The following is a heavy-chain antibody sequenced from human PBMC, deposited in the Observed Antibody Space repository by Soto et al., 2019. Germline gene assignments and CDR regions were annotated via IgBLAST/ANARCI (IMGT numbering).Heavy chain of an antibody. CDR1: GGTFSSDA. CDR2: IIPIYDTA. CDR3: EVGAAARLSAYYYYYAMDV. J-gene: IGHJ6*02. D-gene: IGHD6-6*01. Sequence: QVQLVQSGAEVKKPGSSVKVSCKASGGTFSSDAISWVRQAPGQGLEWMGGIIPIYDTANYAQKFQGRVTITADKSTSTAYMELSNLRSEDTAVYFCEVGAAARLSAYYYYYAMDVWGQGTTVTVSS. V-gene: IGHV1-69*06.